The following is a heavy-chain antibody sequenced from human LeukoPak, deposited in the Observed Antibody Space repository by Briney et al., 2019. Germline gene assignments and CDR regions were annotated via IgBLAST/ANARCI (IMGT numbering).Heavy chain of an antibody. J-gene: IGHJ4*02. Sequence: GASVQVSCKSSGYTFTCYYMHWVRQAPGLGLEWMGVINPSGGSTSCVQKFQGRVTMTRETSTRAVYMALSRLTSEDTAVYYCARAPGYYDSTGFLDFWGQGTLVTVSS. CDR2: INPSGGST. CDR1: GYTFTCYY. D-gene: IGHD3-22*01. V-gene: IGHV1-46*01. CDR3: ARAPGYYDSTGFLDF.